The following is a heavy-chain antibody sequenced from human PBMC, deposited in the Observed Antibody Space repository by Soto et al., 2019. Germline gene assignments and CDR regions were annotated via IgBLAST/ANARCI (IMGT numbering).Heavy chain of an antibody. V-gene: IGHV3-23*01. CDR2: ISGSGGST. Sequence: EVQLLESGGGLVQPGGSLRLSCAASGFTFSSYAMSWVRQAPGKGLEWVSAISGSGGSTYYADSVKGRFTISRDNSKNTLNLQMNSVRAEDTAVYYGAKPILRAVAGARTGAFDYWGQGTLVTVSS. D-gene: IGHD6-19*01. CDR3: AKPILRAVAGARTGAFDY. J-gene: IGHJ4*02. CDR1: GFTFSSYA.